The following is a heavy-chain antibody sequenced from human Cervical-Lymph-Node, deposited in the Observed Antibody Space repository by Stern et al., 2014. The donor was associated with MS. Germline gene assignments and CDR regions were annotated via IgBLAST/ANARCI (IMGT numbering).Heavy chain of an antibody. D-gene: IGHD1-26*01. V-gene: IGHV3-15*01. CDR3: TTLSGSFKLDY. CDR2: IRSKTDGGTT. Sequence: EVQLVQSGGGLVKPGGSLRLSCAASGFTFNNAWMSWVRQAPGKGLEWVGRIRSKTDGGTTDYAAPLKGRFTISRDDSKNTLYLQMNSLKPEDTAVYYCTTLSGSFKLDYWGQGTLVTVSS. CDR1: GFTFNNAW. J-gene: IGHJ4*02.